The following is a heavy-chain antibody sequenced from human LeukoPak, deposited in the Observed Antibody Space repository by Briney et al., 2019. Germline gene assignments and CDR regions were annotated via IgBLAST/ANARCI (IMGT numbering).Heavy chain of an antibody. J-gene: IGHJ3*02. CDR1: GGTFSSYA. Sequence: VASVKVSCKASGGTFSSYAISWVRQAPGQGREWMGGIIPNFGTANYAQKLQGRVTITAHEPTSTAYRELSSLRSEDTAVYYCARVERDYYDSSGYSYAFDIWGQGTMVTVSS. CDR3: ARVERDYYDSSGYSYAFDI. V-gene: IGHV1-69*01. D-gene: IGHD3-22*01. CDR2: IIPNFGTA.